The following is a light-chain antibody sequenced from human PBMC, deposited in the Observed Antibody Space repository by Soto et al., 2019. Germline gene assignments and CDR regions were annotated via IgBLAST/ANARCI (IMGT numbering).Light chain of an antibody. CDR2: GAS. CDR1: QSVRSN. CDR3: QQYSAWPLT. Sequence: EIVMTQPPAARSESPGERATLFCRASQSVRSNFLAWYRQKPGQAPRLLIYGASTRATGVPGRFSGSGSGTEFTLTISSLQSEDFAVYYCQQYSAWPLTFGGGTKVEIK. V-gene: IGKV3-15*01. J-gene: IGKJ4*01.